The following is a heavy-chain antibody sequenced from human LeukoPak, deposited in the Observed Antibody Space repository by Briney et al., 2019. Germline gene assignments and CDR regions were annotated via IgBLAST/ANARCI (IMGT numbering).Heavy chain of an antibody. CDR3: ARLPEPYYYDSSGPALVLSITDY. V-gene: IGHV5-51*03. D-gene: IGHD3-22*01. J-gene: IGHJ4*02. CDR2: IYPGDSDT. Sequence: PGESLKISCKGSGYSFTSYWIGWVRQMPGKGLEWMGIIYPGDSDTRYSPSFQGQVTISADKSISTAYLQWSSLKASDTAMYYCARLPEPYYYDSSGPALVLSITDYWGQGTLVTVSS. CDR1: GYSFTSYW.